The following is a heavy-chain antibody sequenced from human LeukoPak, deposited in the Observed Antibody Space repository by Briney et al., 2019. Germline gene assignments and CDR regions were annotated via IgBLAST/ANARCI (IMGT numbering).Heavy chain of an antibody. Sequence: ASVKVSCKASGYTFTSHDTNWVRQATGQGLEWMGWMSPKTGKTGYASRFQGRVTMTSNPSISTAYLELSSLRSDDTAVYYCVRTPTGGDIDYWGQGTLVTVSS. CDR2: MSPKTGKT. CDR3: VRTPTGGDIDY. V-gene: IGHV1-8*01. D-gene: IGHD2-21*02. J-gene: IGHJ4*02. CDR1: GYTFTSHD.